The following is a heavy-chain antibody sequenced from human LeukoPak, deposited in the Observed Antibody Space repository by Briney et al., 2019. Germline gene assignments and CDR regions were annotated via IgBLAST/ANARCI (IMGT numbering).Heavy chain of an antibody. D-gene: IGHD5-12*01. V-gene: IGHV3-66*01. CDR2: IYSGGST. CDR1: GFTVSSNY. Sequence: GGSLRLSCAASGFTVSSNYMSWVRQAPGKGLEWVSVIYSGGSTYYADSVKGRFTISRDNSKNMLYLQMNSLRAEDTAVYYCARYSGYDPGNYWGQGTLVTVSS. J-gene: IGHJ4*02. CDR3: ARYSGYDPGNY.